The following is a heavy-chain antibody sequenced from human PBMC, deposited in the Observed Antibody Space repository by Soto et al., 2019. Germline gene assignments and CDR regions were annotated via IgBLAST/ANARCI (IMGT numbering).Heavy chain of an antibody. D-gene: IGHD1-26*01. J-gene: IGHJ4*02. V-gene: IGHV4-31*03. CDR1: GGSISSGGYY. CDR3: ARTKTYYEFFDY. Sequence: LTCTVSGGSISSGGYYWSWIRQHPGKGLEWIGYIYYSGSTYYNPSLKSRVTISVDTSKNQFSLKLSSVTAADTAVYYCARTKTYYEFFDYWGQGTLVTVSS. CDR2: IYYSGST.